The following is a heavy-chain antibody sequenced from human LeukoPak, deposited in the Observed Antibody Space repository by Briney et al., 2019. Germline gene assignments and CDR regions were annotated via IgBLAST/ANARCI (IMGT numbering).Heavy chain of an antibody. D-gene: IGHD2-8*01. J-gene: IGHJ4*02. CDR3: ANGPGIVPGVRGY. V-gene: IGHV3-30*02. CDR2: IRYDGSNK. Sequence: GGSLRLSCAASGFTFSSYGMHWVRQAPGKGLEWVAFIRYDGSNKYYADSVKGRFTISRDNSKNTLYLQMNSLRAEDTAVYYCANGPGIVPGVRGYWGQGTLVTVSS. CDR1: GFTFSSYG.